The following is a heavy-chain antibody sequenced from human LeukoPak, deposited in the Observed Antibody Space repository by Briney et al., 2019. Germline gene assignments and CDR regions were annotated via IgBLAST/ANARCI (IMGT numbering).Heavy chain of an antibody. V-gene: IGHV3-48*03. J-gene: IGHJ5*02. CDR1: GFTFSSYE. D-gene: IGHD5-12*01. CDR2: ISSSGSTI. Sequence: GGSLRLSCAASGFTFSSYEMNWVRQAPGKGLEWVSYISSSGSTIYYADSVKGRFTISRDNAKNSLYLQMNSLRAEDTAVYCCARDGGGYRFYNWFDPWGQGTLVTVSS. CDR3: ARDGGGYRFYNWFDP.